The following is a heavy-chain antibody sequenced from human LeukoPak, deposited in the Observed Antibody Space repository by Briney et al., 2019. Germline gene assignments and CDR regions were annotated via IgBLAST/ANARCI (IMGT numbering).Heavy chain of an antibody. V-gene: IGHV3-30-3*01. CDR2: ISYDGSNK. J-gene: IGHJ5*02. Sequence: GGSLRLSCAASGFTFSSYAMHWVRKAPGKGLEWVAVISYDGSNKYYADSVKGRFTISRDNSKNTLYLQMNSLRAEDTAVYYCAGKYCSGGTCYVNWFDPWGQGTLVTVSS. CDR3: AGKYCSGGTCYVNWFDP. D-gene: IGHD2-15*01. CDR1: GFTFSSYA.